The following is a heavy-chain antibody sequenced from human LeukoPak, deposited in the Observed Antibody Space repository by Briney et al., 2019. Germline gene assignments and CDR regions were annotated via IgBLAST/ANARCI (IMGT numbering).Heavy chain of an antibody. CDR2: IYYSGST. CDR1: GGSISSSSYY. J-gene: IGHJ4*02. D-gene: IGHD3-10*01. CDR3: ARVLRVVRGIYFDY. Sequence: SETLSLTCTVSGGSISSSSYYWGWIRQPPGKGLEWIGYIYYSGSTYYNPSLKSRVTISVDTSKNQFSLKLSSVTAADTAVYYCARVLRVVRGIYFDYWGQGTLVTVSS. V-gene: IGHV4-31*03.